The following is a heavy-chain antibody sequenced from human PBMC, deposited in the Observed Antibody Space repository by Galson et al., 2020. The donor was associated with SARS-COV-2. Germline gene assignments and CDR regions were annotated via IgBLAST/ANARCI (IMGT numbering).Heavy chain of an antibody. Sequence: GGSLRLSCRGSGFIFSVYAMNWVRQAPGKGLEWVATIDSTGGFIYYQDSVQGRFTISRDNSKDTVFLQMNSLRAEDTAVYHCAKTLVGNGGYMDVWGKGTTVTVSS. D-gene: IGHD2-2*01. V-gene: IGHV3-23*01. CDR3: AKTLVGNGGYMDV. CDR1: GFIFSVYA. CDR2: IDSTGGFI. J-gene: IGHJ6*03.